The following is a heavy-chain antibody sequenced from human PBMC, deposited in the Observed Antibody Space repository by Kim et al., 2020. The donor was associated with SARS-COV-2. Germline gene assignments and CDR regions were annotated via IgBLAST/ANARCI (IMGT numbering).Heavy chain of an antibody. CDR1: GYTFTSYG. Sequence: ASVKVSCKASGYTFTSYGISWVRQAPGQGLEWMGWISAYNGNTNYAQKLQGRVTMTTDTSTSTAYMELRSLRSDDTAVYYCARNRRAYYYGSGGPPRRYYYYGMDVWGQGTTVTVSS. D-gene: IGHD3-10*01. CDR3: ARNRRAYYYGSGGPPRRYYYYGMDV. CDR2: ISAYNGNT. J-gene: IGHJ6*02. V-gene: IGHV1-18*01.